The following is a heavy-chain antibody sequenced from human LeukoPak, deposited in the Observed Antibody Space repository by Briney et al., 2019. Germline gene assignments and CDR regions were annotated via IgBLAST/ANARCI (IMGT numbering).Heavy chain of an antibody. CDR1: GYTFTSYY. D-gene: IGHD6-6*01. V-gene: IGHV1-46*01. CDR2: IDPSGGST. J-gene: IGHJ6*03. CDR3: ARDGIAARPSPDYYYYYYMDV. Sequence: ASVKVSCKASGYTFTSYYMHWVRQAPGQGLEWMGIIDPSGGSTSYAQKFQGRVTMTRDMSTSTVYMELSSLRSEDTAVYYCARDGIAARPSPDYYYYYYMDVWGKGTTVTVSS.